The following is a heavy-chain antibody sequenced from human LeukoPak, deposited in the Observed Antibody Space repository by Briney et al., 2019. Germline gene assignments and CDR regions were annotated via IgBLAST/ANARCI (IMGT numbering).Heavy chain of an antibody. D-gene: IGHD3-9*01. CDR2: ISYDGSNK. CDR1: GYTFSSYA. J-gene: IGHJ4*02. V-gene: IGHV3-30*04. CDR3: ARAPYYDILTGPNEYYFDY. Sequence: PGGSLRLSCAASGYTFSSYAMHWVRKAPGKGLEWVAVISYDGSNKYYADSVKGRFTISRDNSKNTLYLQMNSLRAEDTAVYYCARAPYYDILTGPNEYYFDYWGQGTLVTVSS.